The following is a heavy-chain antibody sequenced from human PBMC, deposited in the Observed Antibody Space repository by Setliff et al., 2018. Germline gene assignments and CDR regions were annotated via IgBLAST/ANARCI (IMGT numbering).Heavy chain of an antibody. J-gene: IGHJ2*01. CDR3: ARVPAGEWLPHDWYFYL. CDR2: IYYGGST. Sequence: SETLSLTCAVSGYSISSGYYWGWIRQAPGKGLEWIGYIYYGGSTNYNPSLKSRVTISVDTSKNQFSLKPSSVTAADTAVYYCARVPAGEWLPHDWYFYLWGRGTLVTVSS. D-gene: IGHD3-3*01. V-gene: IGHV4-38-2*01. CDR1: GYSISSGYY.